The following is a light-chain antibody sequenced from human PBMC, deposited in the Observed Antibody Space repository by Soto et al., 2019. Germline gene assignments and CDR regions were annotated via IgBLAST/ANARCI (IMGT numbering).Light chain of an antibody. CDR2: DTS. Sequence: EIVLTQSPVTLSLSPGERATLSCRASQSITWSLAWYQQRPGQAPRLLIYDTSNRAPGISARFSGSGSGTDFTLTISSLEPEDFVVYYCQHRSGWSTFGQGTKLDIK. CDR3: QHRSGWST. V-gene: IGKV3-11*01. CDR1: QSITWS. J-gene: IGKJ2*01.